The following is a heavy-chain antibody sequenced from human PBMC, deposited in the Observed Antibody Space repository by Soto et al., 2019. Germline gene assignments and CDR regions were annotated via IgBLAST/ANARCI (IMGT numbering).Heavy chain of an antibody. J-gene: IGHJ1*01. V-gene: IGHV3-30-3*01. Sequence: PGGSLRLSCAASGFIFSTYAMDWVRQAPGKGLEWVAVISYDGTNKFYADSVKGRFTISRDNSKNTLYLQMNSLRDEDTAVYYCARDHHDSSAYHGAPDFWGQGTLVTVSS. CDR2: ISYDGTNK. CDR3: ARDHHDSSAYHGAPDF. CDR1: GFIFSTYA. D-gene: IGHD3-22*01.